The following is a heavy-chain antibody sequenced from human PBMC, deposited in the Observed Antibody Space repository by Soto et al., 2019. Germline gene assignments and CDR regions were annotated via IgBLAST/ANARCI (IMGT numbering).Heavy chain of an antibody. CDR3: ARGRASVPDRRGIGYYGLDV. V-gene: IGHV4-34*01. CDR2: INDSGIT. CDR1: GGSFSGYY. J-gene: IGHJ6*02. D-gene: IGHD3-3*01. Sequence: QVQLQQWGAEVLKPSETLSLTCVGNGGSFSGYYWRWIRQSPGKGLEGIGEINDSGITDSNPSLESRVPISVDMSKNRFSLNSQSVTAADSAVYHCARGRASVPDRRGIGYYGLDVWGQGTTVTVSS.